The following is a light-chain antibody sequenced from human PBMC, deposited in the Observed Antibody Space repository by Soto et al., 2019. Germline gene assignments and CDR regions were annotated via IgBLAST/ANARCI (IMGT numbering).Light chain of an antibody. CDR2: GAY. V-gene: IGKV3-15*01. CDR1: QSIGSD. J-gene: IGKJ1*01. Sequence: EIVMTQSPATLSVSPGERATLSCRASQSIGSDLVWYQQKPGQAPRLLIYGAYARATGIPARFSGSGAGTEFPLTISSLQSEDCAVYYCQQYNNWPRTFGQGTKVEIK. CDR3: QQYNNWPRT.